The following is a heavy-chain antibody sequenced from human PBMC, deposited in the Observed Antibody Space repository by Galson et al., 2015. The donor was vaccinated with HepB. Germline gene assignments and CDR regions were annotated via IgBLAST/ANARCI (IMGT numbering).Heavy chain of an antibody. CDR1: GYTFTGYY. CDR2: IIPIFGTA. D-gene: IGHD4-17*01. Sequence: SVKVSCKASGYTFTGYYMHWVRQAPGQGLEWMGGIIPIFGTANYAQKFQGRVTITADESTSTAYMELSSLRSEDTAVYYCARDDGDYLGSAPNWYFDLWGRGTLVTVSS. V-gene: IGHV1-69*13. CDR3: ARDDGDYLGSAPNWYFDL. J-gene: IGHJ2*01.